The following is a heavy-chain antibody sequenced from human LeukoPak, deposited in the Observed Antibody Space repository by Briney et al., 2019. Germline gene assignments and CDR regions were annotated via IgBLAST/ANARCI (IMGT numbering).Heavy chain of an antibody. D-gene: IGHD3-10*01. CDR2: IHYSGST. CDR3: ARRAGSGSTKVFDI. V-gene: IGHV4-39*01. J-gene: IGHJ3*02. Sequence: PSETLSLTCTVSGYSISSSYYWGWIRQPPGKGLEWIGSIHYSGSTYYNPSLKSRVTISVDTPKNQFSLKLSSVTAADTAVYYCARRAGSGSTKVFDIWGQGTMVTVSS. CDR1: GYSISSSYY.